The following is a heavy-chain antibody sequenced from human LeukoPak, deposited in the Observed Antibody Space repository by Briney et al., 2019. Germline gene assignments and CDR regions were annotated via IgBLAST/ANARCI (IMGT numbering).Heavy chain of an antibody. Sequence: GGSLRLSCAASGFTFDDYGMSWVRQAPGKGLEWVSGINWNGGSTGYADSVKGRFTISRDNAKNSLYLQMNSLRAEDTALYYCARDVVGATPAAFGYWGQGTLVTVSS. CDR1: GFTFDDYG. CDR2: INWNGGST. J-gene: IGHJ4*02. D-gene: IGHD1-26*01. V-gene: IGHV3-20*04. CDR3: ARDVVGATPAAFGY.